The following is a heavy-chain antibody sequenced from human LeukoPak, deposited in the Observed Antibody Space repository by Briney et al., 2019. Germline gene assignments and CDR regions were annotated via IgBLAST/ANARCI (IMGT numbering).Heavy chain of an antibody. Sequence: SETLSLTCTVSGGSISSNSYYWGWIRQPPGKGLEWIGSISYSGTTYYSPSLKSRVTISVDTSKNQFSLRLSSVTAADTAVYYCASGKLGYYYGSGSFRAPVADDAFDIWGQGTMVTVSS. D-gene: IGHD3-10*01. CDR1: GGSISSNSYY. CDR2: ISYSGTT. CDR3: ASGKLGYYYGSGSFRAPVADDAFDI. V-gene: IGHV4-39*07. J-gene: IGHJ3*02.